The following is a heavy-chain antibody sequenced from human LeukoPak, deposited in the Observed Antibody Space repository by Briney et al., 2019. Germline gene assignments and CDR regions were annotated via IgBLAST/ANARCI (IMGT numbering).Heavy chain of an antibody. V-gene: IGHV4-34*01. J-gene: IGHJ4*02. CDR1: GGSFRGYY. CDR3: ARGRGYYYDSSGYYSPFDY. D-gene: IGHD3-22*01. Sequence: SETLSLTCAVYGGSFRGYYWSWMRQPPGKGLEWIGEINHSGSTNYNPSLKSRVTISVDTSKNQFSLKLSSVTAADTAVYYCARGRGYYYDSSGYYSPFDYWGQGTLVTVSS. CDR2: INHSGST.